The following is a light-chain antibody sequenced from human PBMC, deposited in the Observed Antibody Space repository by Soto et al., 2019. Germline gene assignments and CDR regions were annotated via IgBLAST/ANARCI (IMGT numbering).Light chain of an antibody. CDR2: EDN. CDR1: SGSIASNY. Sequence: NFMLTQPHSVSESPGKTVTISCTRSSGSIASNYVQWYQQRPGSAPTTVIYEDNQRPSGVPDRFSGSIDSSSNSASLTISGLKTEDEADYYCQSYDSSNLVFGGGTKLRP. CDR3: QSYDSSNLV. V-gene: IGLV6-57*03. J-gene: IGLJ3*02.